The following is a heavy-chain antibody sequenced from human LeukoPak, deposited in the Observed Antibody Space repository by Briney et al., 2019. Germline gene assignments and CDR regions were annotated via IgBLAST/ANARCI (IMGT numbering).Heavy chain of an antibody. CDR1: RISVSNNY. D-gene: IGHD5-12*01. J-gene: IGHJ1*01. Sequence: GGSLRLSCAASRISVSNNYMSWVRQAPGKGLEFVSVIYAGGDTFYADSVKGRFTTSRDSSKNTLYLHMSSLTPEDTAVYYCAQARSSSGYGPLGLYWGQGTLVTVSS. V-gene: IGHV3-53*01. CDR2: IYAGGDT. CDR3: AQARSSSGYGPLGLY.